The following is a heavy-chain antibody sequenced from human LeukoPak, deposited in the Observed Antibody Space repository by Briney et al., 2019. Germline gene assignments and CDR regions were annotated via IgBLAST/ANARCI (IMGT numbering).Heavy chain of an antibody. CDR1: GFTFSSYS. J-gene: IGHJ4*02. CDR3: VSADIVVVPAAIGWC. Sequence: GGSLRLSCAASGFTFSSYSMNWVRQAPGKGLEWVSSISSSSSYIYYADSVKGRFTISRDNAKNSLYLQMNSLRAEDTAVYYCVSADIVVVPAAIGWCWGQGTLVTVSS. V-gene: IGHV3-21*01. CDR2: ISSSSSYI. D-gene: IGHD2-2*02.